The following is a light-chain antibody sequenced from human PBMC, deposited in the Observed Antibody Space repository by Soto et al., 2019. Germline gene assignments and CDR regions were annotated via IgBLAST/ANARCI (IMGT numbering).Light chain of an antibody. CDR1: SGSVSTSYY. CDR3: ALYVGSGTVV. CDR2: NTT. J-gene: IGLJ2*01. Sequence: QAVVTQEPSFSVSPGGTVILTCGLTSGSVSTSYYPSWYQQSPGLAPRTLIYNTTTRSSGVPDRFSGSILGNKAALTITGAQSDDESDYLWALYVGSGTVVFGGGTKVTV. V-gene: IGLV8-61*01.